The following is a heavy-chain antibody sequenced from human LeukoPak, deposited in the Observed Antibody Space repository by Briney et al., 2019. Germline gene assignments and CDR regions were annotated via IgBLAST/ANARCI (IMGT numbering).Heavy chain of an antibody. CDR1: GDSVSSNSAA. V-gene: IGHV6-1*01. CDR2: TYYRSKLYN. Sequence: PSQTLSLTCAISGDSVSSNSAAWNWIRQSPSRGLEWLGRTYYRSKLYNDYAVSVKSLITINPDTSKNQFSLQLNSVTPEDTAVYYCASNTYYYDSYGPSEVGMDVWGQGTTVTVSS. CDR3: ASNTYYYDSYGPSEVGMDV. D-gene: IGHD3-22*01. J-gene: IGHJ6*02.